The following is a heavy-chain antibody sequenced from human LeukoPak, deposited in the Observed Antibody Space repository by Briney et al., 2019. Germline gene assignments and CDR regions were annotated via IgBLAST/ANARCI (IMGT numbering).Heavy chain of an antibody. Sequence: GGPLRFSCAASGFTFSSFWMTWVRQAPGKGLEWVANIERDGSEKTYVDSVKGRFTISRDNAKNSLFLQMSSLRAEDTAVYYCATAPAAADSFWGQGTLVAVSS. V-gene: IGHV3-7*01. D-gene: IGHD6-13*01. CDR3: ATAPAAADSF. CDR1: GFTFSSFW. J-gene: IGHJ4*02. CDR2: IERDGSEK.